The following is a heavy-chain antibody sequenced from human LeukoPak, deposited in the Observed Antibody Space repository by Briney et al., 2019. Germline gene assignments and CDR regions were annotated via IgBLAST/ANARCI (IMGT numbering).Heavy chain of an antibody. Sequence: ASVKVSCKASGGTFSSYAISWVRQAPGQGLEWMGGINPNSGGTNYAQKFQGRVTMTRDTSISTAYMELSRLRSDDTAVYYCAGNYCSSTSCNYYYYYMDVWGKGTTVTVSS. CDR2: INPNSGGT. V-gene: IGHV1-2*02. J-gene: IGHJ6*03. CDR1: GGTFSSYA. D-gene: IGHD2-2*01. CDR3: AGNYCSSTSCNYYYYYMDV.